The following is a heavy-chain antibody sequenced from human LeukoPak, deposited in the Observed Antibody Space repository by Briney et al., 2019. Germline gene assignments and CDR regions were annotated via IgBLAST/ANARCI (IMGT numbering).Heavy chain of an antibody. J-gene: IGHJ5*02. CDR2: ISYTGST. CDR3: ARLIVGATSWFDP. Sequence: KPSETLSLTCTVSGGSISSYYWSWTRQPPGKGLEWIGYISYTGSTNYNPSLKSRVTISVDTSKNQFSLKLNSVTAADTAVYYCARLIVGATSWFDPWGQGTLVTVSS. D-gene: IGHD1-26*01. V-gene: IGHV4-59*08. CDR1: GGSISSYY.